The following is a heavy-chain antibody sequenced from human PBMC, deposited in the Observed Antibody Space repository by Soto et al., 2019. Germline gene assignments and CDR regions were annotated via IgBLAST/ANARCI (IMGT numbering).Heavy chain of an antibody. CDR2: IFHSGIT. CDR3: ARDSSVAVAGHYFYGLDV. CDR1: GDSISNYF. D-gene: IGHD6-19*01. J-gene: IGHJ6*02. V-gene: IGHV4-59*01. Sequence: PSETLSLTCTVSGDSISNYFWHWIRQPPGKGLEWIGYIFHSGITSYSPSLKSRVTISFDTSKSQFSLKLSSVTAADTAVYFCARDSSVAVAGHYFYGLDVWGQGTTVTVSS.